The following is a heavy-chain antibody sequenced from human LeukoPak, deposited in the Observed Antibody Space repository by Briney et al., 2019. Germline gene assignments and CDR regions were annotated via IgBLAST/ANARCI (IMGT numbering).Heavy chain of an antibody. Sequence: SETLSLTCSVSGGSISNYICAWIRQPPGQGLEWIGYIYYTGTTNYNPSLKSRVTISVDTSKNQFSLKLSSVTAADTAVYYCARGGWRLDYWGQGTLVTVSS. V-gene: IGHV4-59*01. CDR1: GGSISNYI. D-gene: IGHD2-15*01. CDR2: IYYTGTT. J-gene: IGHJ4*02. CDR3: ARGGWRLDY.